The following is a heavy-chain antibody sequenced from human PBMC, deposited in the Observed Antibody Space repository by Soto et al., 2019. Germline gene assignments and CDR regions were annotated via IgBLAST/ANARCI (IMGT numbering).Heavy chain of an antibody. J-gene: IGHJ5*02. V-gene: IGHV3-74*01. CDR3: ASRGHCSGGSCYGP. CDR1: GFTFSTYW. D-gene: IGHD2-15*01. Sequence: GGSLRLSCAASGFTFSTYWMHWVRQTPGKGLVWVSRINGEGTLTNYADSVKGRFTISRDNAKNTLYLQMNSLRAEDTAVYYCASRGHCSGGSCYGPWGRGTLVTVSS. CDR2: INGEGTLT.